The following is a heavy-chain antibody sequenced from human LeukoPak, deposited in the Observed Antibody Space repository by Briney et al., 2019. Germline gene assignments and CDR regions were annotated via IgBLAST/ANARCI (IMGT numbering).Heavy chain of an antibody. CDR1: GYTFTSCD. Sequence: ASVKVSCKASGYTFTSCDINWVRQATGQGLEWMGWINPNSGNTGYAQKFQGRVTMTRNTSISTAYMELSSLRSEDTAVYYCARGYRVLRVDRYPLGYWGQGTLVTVSS. CDR2: INPNSGNT. CDR3: ARGYRVLRVDRYPLGY. D-gene: IGHD1-1*01. V-gene: IGHV1-8*01. J-gene: IGHJ4*02.